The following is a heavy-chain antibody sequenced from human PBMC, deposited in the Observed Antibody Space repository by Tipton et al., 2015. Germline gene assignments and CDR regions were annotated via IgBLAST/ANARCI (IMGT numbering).Heavy chain of an antibody. CDR3: ARDLEHGMDV. J-gene: IGHJ6*02. D-gene: IGHD5-24*01. CDR2: IQYSGST. Sequence: TLSLTCSVSSDSISKYYWSWIRQPPGTELEWIGYIQYSGSTNYNPSLKSRVIISVDTSKTRFSLKRSSVTASDTAVYYCARDLEHGMDVWGHGTTVTVSS. CDR1: SDSISKYY. V-gene: IGHV4-59*01.